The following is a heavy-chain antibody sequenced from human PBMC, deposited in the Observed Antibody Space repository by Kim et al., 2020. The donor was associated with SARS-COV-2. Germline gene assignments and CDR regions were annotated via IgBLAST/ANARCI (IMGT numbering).Heavy chain of an antibody. CDR2: IYYSGST. V-gene: IGHV4-30-4*01. CDR1: GGSISSGDYY. J-gene: IGHJ5*02. Sequence: SETLSLTCTVSGGSISSGDYYWSWIRQPPGNGLEWIGYIYYSGSTYYNPSLKSRVTISVDTSKNQFSLKLSSVTAADTAVYYCARRPMYSSSYVHAFDPWGQGTLVTVSS. D-gene: IGHD6-6*01. CDR3: ARRPMYSSSYVHAFDP.